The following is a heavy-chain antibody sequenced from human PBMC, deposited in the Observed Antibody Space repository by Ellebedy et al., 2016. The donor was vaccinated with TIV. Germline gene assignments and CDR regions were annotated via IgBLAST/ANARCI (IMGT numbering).Heavy chain of an antibody. CDR2: IFSKDEK. V-gene: IGHV2-26*01. Sequence: SGPTLVKPTETLTLTCTVSGFSLNNLIMGVSWFRQPPGKALEWLANIFSKDEKSYSTSLKNRLTISKDTAKSQVVLTMTNLDPVDTATYYCARSLRYCGGDCSYQFDYWGQGTLVPVSS. CDR1: GFSLNNLIMG. D-gene: IGHD2-21*02. CDR3: ARSLRYCGGDCSYQFDY. J-gene: IGHJ4*02.